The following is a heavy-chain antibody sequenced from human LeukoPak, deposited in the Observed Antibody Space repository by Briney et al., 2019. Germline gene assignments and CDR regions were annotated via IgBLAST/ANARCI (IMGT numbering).Heavy chain of an antibody. CDR3: ARAPTVGVVPCDY. Sequence: GGSLRLSCAASGFTFTTYTIHWVRQAPGKGLEYVSAVVGIGGTTYYANSVKGRFTIPRDNSKNTLYLQMNSLRAEDTAVYYCARAPTVGVVPCDYWGQGTLVTVSS. D-gene: IGHD4-23*01. V-gene: IGHV3-64*01. CDR2: VVGIGGTT. J-gene: IGHJ4*02. CDR1: GFTFTTYT.